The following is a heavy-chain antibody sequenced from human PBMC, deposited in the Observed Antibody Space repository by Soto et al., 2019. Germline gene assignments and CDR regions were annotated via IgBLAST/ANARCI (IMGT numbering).Heavy chain of an antibody. CDR1: GGTFSSYT. CDR2: IIPILGIA. CDR3: AREEYYYGSGAFLDY. Sequence: GASVKVSCKASGGTFSSYTISWVRQAPGQGLEWMGRIIPILGIANYAQKFQGRVTITADKSTSTAYMELSSLRSEDTAVYYCAREEYYYGSGAFLDYWGQGTLVTVSS. D-gene: IGHD3-10*01. V-gene: IGHV1-69*04. J-gene: IGHJ4*02.